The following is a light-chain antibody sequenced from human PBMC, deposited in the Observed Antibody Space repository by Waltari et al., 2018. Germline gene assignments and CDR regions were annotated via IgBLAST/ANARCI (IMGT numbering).Light chain of an antibody. V-gene: IGLV2-14*01. CDR2: EVN. J-gene: IGLJ2*01. Sequence: QSALTQPASVSGSPGHSHPLPCTGTTSDVGGYNLFSCYHTNPRPPPPHHISSYQQHPAKVPNFIIYEVNNRPSGVSNRFSGSKSGNTASLTISGLQAEDEADYYCSSYTRHETGIFGGGTKLTVL. CDR1: TSDVGGYNL. CDR3: SSYTRHETGI.